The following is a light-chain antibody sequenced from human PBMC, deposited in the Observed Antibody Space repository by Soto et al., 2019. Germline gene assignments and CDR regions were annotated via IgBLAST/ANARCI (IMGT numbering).Light chain of an antibody. CDR3: MQGTHWPPYS. J-gene: IGKJ2*03. CDR1: QSLVYRDGNTY. V-gene: IGKV2-30*01. CDR2: KVS. Sequence: VVLTQSPLSLPVTLGQPASISCNSSQSLVYRDGNTYLNWFQQRPGQSPRRLIYKVSDRDSGVPDRFRGRGSGTDFTLKISRVEAEDGGVYYCMQGTHWPPYSFGQGTKLEIK.